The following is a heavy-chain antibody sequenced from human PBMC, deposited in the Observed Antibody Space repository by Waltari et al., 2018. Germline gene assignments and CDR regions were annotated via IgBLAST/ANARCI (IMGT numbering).Heavy chain of an antibody. CDR3: ARGLGQLLPLDY. J-gene: IGHJ4*02. CDR2: SNHSGST. D-gene: IGHD6-6*01. Sequence: QVQLQQWGAGLLKPSETLSLTCAVYGGSFSGYYWSWIRQPPGKGLEWIGESNHSGSTNYNPSLKSRVTISVDTSKNQFSLKLSSVTAADTAVYYCARGLGQLLPLDYWGQGTLVTVSS. V-gene: IGHV4-34*01. CDR1: GGSFSGYY.